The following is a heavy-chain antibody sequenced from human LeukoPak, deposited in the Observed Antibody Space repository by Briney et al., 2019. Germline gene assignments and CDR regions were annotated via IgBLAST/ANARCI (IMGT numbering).Heavy chain of an antibody. V-gene: IGHV3-23*01. CDR1: GFTFSSYA. CDR2: ISGSGGST. CDR3: AKSIWFGELLDLYYYYMDV. J-gene: IGHJ6*03. D-gene: IGHD3-10*01. Sequence: GGSLRLSCAASGFTFSSYAMSWVRQAPGKGLEWVSAISGSGGSTYYADSVKGRFTISRDNSKNTLYLQMNSLRAKDTAVYYCAKSIWFGELLDLYYYYMDVWGKGTTVTVSS.